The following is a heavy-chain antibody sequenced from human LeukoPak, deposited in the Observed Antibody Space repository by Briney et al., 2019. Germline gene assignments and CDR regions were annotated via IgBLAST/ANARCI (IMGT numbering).Heavy chain of an antibody. CDR2: IYYSGST. D-gene: IGHD3-3*01. CDR3: AGTYYDFWSGLKRGPYYFDY. CDR1: GGSISSYY. Sequence: PSETLSLTCTVSGGSISSYYWSWIRQPPGKGLEWIGYIYYSGSTNYNPSLKSRVTISVDTSKNQFSLKLSPVTAADTAVYYCAGTYYDFWSGLKRGPYYFDYWGQGTLVTVSS. J-gene: IGHJ4*02. V-gene: IGHV4-59*12.